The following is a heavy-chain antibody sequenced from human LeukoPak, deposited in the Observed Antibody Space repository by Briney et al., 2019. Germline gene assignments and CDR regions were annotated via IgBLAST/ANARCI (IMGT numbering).Heavy chain of an antibody. J-gene: IGHJ3*02. CDR2: IIPIFGTA. V-gene: IGHV1-69*01. CDR3: ARVAYYYGSGKAFDI. D-gene: IGHD3-10*01. Sequence: SLKVSCKASGGTFSNYAISWVRQAPGQGLEWMEGIIPIFGTANYAQKFQGRVTITADESTSTAYMELSSLRSEDTAVYYCARVAYYYGSGKAFDIWGQGTMVTVSS. CDR1: GGTFSNYA.